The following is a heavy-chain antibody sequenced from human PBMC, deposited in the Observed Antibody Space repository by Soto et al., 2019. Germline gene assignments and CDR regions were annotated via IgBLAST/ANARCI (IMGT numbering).Heavy chain of an antibody. Sequence: SETLSLPCTVSGGFISRYYWRWIRQPPGKGLEWIGYIYYSGSTNYNPSLKSRVTISVDTSKNQFSLKLSSVTAADAAVYYCARHVRIAVAGLAPWGRGTLVPVSS. CDR1: GGFISRYY. J-gene: IGHJ5*02. CDR2: IYYSGST. CDR3: ARHVRIAVAGLAP. V-gene: IGHV4-59*08. D-gene: IGHD6-19*01.